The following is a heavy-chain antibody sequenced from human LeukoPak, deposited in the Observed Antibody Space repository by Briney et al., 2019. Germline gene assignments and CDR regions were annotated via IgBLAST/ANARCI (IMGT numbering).Heavy chain of an antibody. CDR2: IYYSEST. J-gene: IGHJ6*03. Sequence: SQSRSLACTVSGGSISSGGYYWSWILQHPGKGLEWSGYIYYSESTYYNPSLKSRVTISVDTSKNQFSLKLSSVTAADTAVYYCARGISSSSPGGYYYYMDVWGKGTTVTVSS. D-gene: IGHD6-6*01. CDR3: ARGISSSSPGGYYYYMDV. CDR1: GGSISSGGYY. V-gene: IGHV4-31*03.